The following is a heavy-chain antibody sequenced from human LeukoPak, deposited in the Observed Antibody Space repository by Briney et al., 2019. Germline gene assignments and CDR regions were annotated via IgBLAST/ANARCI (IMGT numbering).Heavy chain of an antibody. CDR2: ISGSGGST. CDR3: TVGQYCSSTGCYGYYYYGMDV. CDR1: GFTFSSYA. Sequence: PGGSLRLSCAASGFTFSSYAMSWVRQAPGKGLEWVSAISGSGGSTYYADSVKGRFTISRDNSKNTLYLQMNSLRAEDTAVYYCTVGQYCSSTGCYGYYYYGMDVWGQGTTVTVSS. D-gene: IGHD2-2*01. V-gene: IGHV3-23*01. J-gene: IGHJ6*02.